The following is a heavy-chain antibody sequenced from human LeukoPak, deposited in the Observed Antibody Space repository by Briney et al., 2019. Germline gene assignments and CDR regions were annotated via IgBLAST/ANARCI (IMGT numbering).Heavy chain of an antibody. CDR2: MNPNSGNT. CDR3: ARHRLHRLYYDSSGYYHDAFDI. D-gene: IGHD3-22*01. V-gene: IGHV1-8*01. J-gene: IGHJ3*02. CDR1: GYTFTSYD. Sequence: GASVKVSCKASGYTFTSYDINWVRQATGQGLEWMGWMNPNSGNTGYAQKFQGRVTMTRNTSISTAYMELSSLRSEDTGVYYCARHRLHRLYYDSSGYYHDAFDIWGQGTMVTVSS.